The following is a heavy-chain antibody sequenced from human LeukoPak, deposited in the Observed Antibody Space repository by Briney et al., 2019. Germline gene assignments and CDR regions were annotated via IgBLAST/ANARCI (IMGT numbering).Heavy chain of an antibody. CDR1: GFTFSSYG. Sequence: GGSLRLSCAASGFTFSSYGMHWVRQAPGKGLEWVAVISYDGSNKYYADSVKGRFTISRDNSKNTLYLQMNGLGAEDTAVYYCAKPYDSSGYEFDYWGQGTLVTVSS. CDR3: AKPYDSSGYEFDY. D-gene: IGHD3-22*01. J-gene: IGHJ4*02. V-gene: IGHV3-30*18. CDR2: ISYDGSNK.